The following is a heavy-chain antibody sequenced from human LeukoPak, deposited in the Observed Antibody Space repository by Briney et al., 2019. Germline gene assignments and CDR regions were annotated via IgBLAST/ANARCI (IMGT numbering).Heavy chain of an antibody. CDR2: INQDGSVK. D-gene: IGHD5-12*01. V-gene: IGHV3-7*01. CDR3: ARLWGDATIFDL. CDR1: EFTFRVFW. Sequence: PGGSLRLSCAASEFTFRVFWMSWVRQAPGKGLDWVANINQDGSVKHYVDSVRGRFTVSRDNAENSLYLQMNSLRAEDTAVYYCARLWGDATIFDLWGQGTLVTVSS. J-gene: IGHJ4*02.